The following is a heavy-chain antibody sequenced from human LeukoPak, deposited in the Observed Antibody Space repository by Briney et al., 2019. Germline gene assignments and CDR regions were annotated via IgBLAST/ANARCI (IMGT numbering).Heavy chain of an antibody. D-gene: IGHD4-17*01. CDR1: GGSISGYY. Sequence: SETLSLTCTVSGGSISGYYWSWIRQPPGKGLEWIGYIYYSGSTNYNPSLKSRVTISVDTSKNQFSLKLSSVTAADTAVYYCARVHGDYGPLDYWGQGTLVTVSS. CDR2: IYYSGST. J-gene: IGHJ4*02. CDR3: ARVHGDYGPLDY. V-gene: IGHV4-59*01.